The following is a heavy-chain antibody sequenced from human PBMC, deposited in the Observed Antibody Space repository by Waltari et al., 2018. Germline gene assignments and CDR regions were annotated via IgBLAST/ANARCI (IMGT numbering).Heavy chain of an antibody. CDR2: IRYDGSNK. Sequence: QVQLVESGGGVVQPGGSLRLSCAASGFTFSSYGMHWVRPAPGKGLEWVAFIRYDGSNKYYADSVKGRFTISRDNSKNTLYLQMNSLRAEDTAVYYCAKDELYSNLSWDSNYGMDVWGQGTTVTVSS. CDR1: GFTFSSYG. CDR3: AKDELYSNLSWDSNYGMDV. J-gene: IGHJ6*02. V-gene: IGHV3-30*02. D-gene: IGHD4-4*01.